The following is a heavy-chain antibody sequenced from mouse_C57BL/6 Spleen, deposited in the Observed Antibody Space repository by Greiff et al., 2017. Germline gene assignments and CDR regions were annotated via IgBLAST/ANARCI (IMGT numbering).Heavy chain of an antibody. CDR2: IYYSGTI. D-gene: IGHD2-12*01. CDR1: GISITTGNYR. V-gene: IGHV3-5*01. Sequence: EVKLVESGPGLVKPSQTVFLTCTVTGISITTGNYRWSWIRQFPGNKLEWIGYIYYSGTITYNPSLTSRTTITSDTPKNQFFLEMNSLTAEDTATYYCARGGPHYNAMDYWGQGTSVTVSS. CDR3: ARGGPHYNAMDY. J-gene: IGHJ4*01.